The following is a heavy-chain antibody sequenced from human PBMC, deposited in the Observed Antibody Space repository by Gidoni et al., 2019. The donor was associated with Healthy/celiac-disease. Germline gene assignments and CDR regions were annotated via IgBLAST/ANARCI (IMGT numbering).Heavy chain of an antibody. CDR3: TTDPAGAVVTDTDAFDI. V-gene: IGHV3-15*01. CDR2: IKNKTDGGTT. CDR1: GFTFSNAW. J-gene: IGHJ3*02. Sequence: EVQLVESGGGLVKPGGSLRLSCAASGFTFSNAWLSWVLQAPGKGLEWVGRIKNKTDGGTTDYAAPVKGRFTISRDDSKNTLYLQMNSLKTEDTAVYYCTTDPAGAVVTDTDAFDIWGQGTMVTVSS. D-gene: IGHD2-21*02.